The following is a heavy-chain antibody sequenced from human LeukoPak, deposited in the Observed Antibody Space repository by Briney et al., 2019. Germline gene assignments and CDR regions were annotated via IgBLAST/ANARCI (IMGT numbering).Heavy chain of an antibody. Sequence: GGSLRLSCAASGFTFSSYGMHWVRQAPGKGLEWVAVISYDGSDKYYADSVKGRFTISRDNSKNTLYLQMNSLRAEDTAVYYCAKDSGGASDYWGQGTLVTVSS. CDR2: ISYDGSDK. J-gene: IGHJ4*02. CDR3: AKDSGGASDY. V-gene: IGHV3-30*18. D-gene: IGHD1-26*01. CDR1: GFTFSSYG.